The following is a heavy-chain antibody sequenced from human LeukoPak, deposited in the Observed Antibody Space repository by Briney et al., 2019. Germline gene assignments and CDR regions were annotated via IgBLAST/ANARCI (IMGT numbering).Heavy chain of an antibody. CDR3: AREGSLPGDY. CDR1: GFTFSSYE. Sequence: GGSLRLSCAGSGFTFSSYEMNWVRQAPGKGLEWVSYISSSGSTIYYADSVKGRFTISRDNAKNSLYLQMNSLRAEDTAVYYCAREGSLPGDYWGQGTLVTVSS. V-gene: IGHV3-48*03. J-gene: IGHJ4*02. CDR2: ISSSGSTI. D-gene: IGHD3-10*01.